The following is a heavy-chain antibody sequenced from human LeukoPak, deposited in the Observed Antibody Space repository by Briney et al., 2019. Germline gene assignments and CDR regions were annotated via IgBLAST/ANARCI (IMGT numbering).Heavy chain of an antibody. V-gene: IGHV1-2*02. CDR3: ARDFVYDFWSGTSSY. J-gene: IGHJ4*02. D-gene: IGHD3-3*01. Sequence: GASVKVSCKASGYTFTGYYMHWVRQAPGQGLEGMGWINPNSGGTNYAQKFQGRVTMTRDTSISTAYMELSRLRSDDTAVYYCARDFVYDFWSGTSSYWGQGTLVTVSS. CDR2: INPNSGGT. CDR1: GYTFTGYY.